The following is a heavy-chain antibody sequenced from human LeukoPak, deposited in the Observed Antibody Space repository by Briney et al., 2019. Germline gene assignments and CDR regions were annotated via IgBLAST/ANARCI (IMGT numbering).Heavy chain of an antibody. CDR2: IYWNDDK. J-gene: IGHJ4*02. D-gene: IGHD4-17*01. V-gene: IGHV2-5*01. CDR3: AHRGTTYYFDY. Sequence: SGPTLLKPTQTLTLTCTFTGFSLSTSGVGVGWIRQPPGKALEWLALIYWNDDKRYSPSLQSRLTITKDTSKNQVVLTMTNMDPVDTATYYCAHRGTTYYFDYWGQGTLVTVSS. CDR1: GFSLSTSGVG.